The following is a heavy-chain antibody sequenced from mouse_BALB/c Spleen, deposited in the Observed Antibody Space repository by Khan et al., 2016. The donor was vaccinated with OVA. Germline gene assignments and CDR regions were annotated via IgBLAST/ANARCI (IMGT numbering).Heavy chain of an antibody. J-gene: IGHJ2*01. CDR1: GYTFTDYA. CDR3: ARPAYDGYYDY. CDR2: ISTYSGNT. Sequence: QVQLQQSGPELVRPGVSVKISCKGTGYTFTDYAMYWVKQSHAKSLEWIGLISTYSGNTNYNQKFKGKATLTVDKSSSTAYMELARLTSEDSAIXYCARPAYDGYYDYWGQGTTLTVSS. V-gene: IGHV1S137*01. D-gene: IGHD2-3*01.